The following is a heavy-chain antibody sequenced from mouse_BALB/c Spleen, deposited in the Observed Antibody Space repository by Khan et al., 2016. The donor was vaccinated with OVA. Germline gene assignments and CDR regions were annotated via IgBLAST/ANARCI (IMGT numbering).Heavy chain of an antibody. CDR3: ARLLINFDY. V-gene: IGHV1S81*02. Sequence: VQLQQSGAELVNPGASVNLSCKASGYTLTSYWMHWVKQRPGQGLEWIGEINPSNGRTNNNEKFKSKATLNEDKSSRTAYMQLSSPTSEDSAVYYCARLLINFDYWGQGTTLTVSS. CDR1: GYTLTSYW. D-gene: IGHD2-1*01. CDR2: INPSNGRT. J-gene: IGHJ2*01.